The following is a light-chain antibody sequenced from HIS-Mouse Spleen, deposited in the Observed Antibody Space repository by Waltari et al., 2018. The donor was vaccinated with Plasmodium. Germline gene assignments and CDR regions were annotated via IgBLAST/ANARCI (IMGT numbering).Light chain of an antibody. CDR3: NSRDSSGNHQV. CDR1: SLRSYY. J-gene: IGLJ3*02. V-gene: IGLV3-19*01. Sequence: SSELTQDPAVSVALGQTVRITCQGDSLRSYYASWYQQKPEQAPVLVIYGKNDRPSGIPERCSGSSSGNTASLTITGAQAEDEADYYCNSRDSSGNHQVFGGGTKLTVL. CDR2: GKN.